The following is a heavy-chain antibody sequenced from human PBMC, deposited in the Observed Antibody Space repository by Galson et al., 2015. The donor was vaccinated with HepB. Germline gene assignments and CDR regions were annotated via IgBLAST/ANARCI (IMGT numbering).Heavy chain of an antibody. V-gene: IGHV3-23*01. J-gene: IGHJ5*02. Sequence: SLRLSCAASGFTFSNYALSWVRQAPGKGLEWVSAINSNGDYTYYADSVKGRFTLSRDNSKNTLSLQMNSLRAEDTALYYCAKRHGDDQQLPLVGFDLWGQGTLVTVSS. CDR1: GFTFSNYA. CDR2: INSNGDYT. D-gene: IGHD2-8*02. CDR3: AKRHGDDQQLPLVGFDL.